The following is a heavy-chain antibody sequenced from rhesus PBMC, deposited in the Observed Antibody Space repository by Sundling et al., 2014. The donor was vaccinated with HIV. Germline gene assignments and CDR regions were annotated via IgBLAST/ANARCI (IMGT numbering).Heavy chain of an antibody. D-gene: IGHD2-21*01. CDR2: INSGTGNT. J-gene: IGHJ4*01. CDR1: GGSISSNY. CDR3: AYHMVDFDY. Sequence: QLQLQESGPGLVKPSETLSLTCAVSGGSISSNYWSWIRQSPGKGLEWIGTINSGTGNTYQKPSLKSRVTISTDTSKDQFSLNLSSVTAADTAVYYCAYHMVDFDYWGQGVLVTVSS. V-gene: IGHV4-173*01.